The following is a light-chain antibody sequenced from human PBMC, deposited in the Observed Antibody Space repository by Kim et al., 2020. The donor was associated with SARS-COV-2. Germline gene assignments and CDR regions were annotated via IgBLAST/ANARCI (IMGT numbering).Light chain of an antibody. CDR1: STDVGGYNS. J-gene: IGLJ2*01. CDR3: SSYTGTTTSVL. V-gene: IGLV2-14*03. Sequence: QSITIPCAGTSTDVGGYNSASWYQQHPGKAPKLMIYDVSNRPSGVSNRFSGSKSDNTASLTISGLQAEDEADYFCSSYTGTTTSVLFGGGTKVTVL. CDR2: DVS.